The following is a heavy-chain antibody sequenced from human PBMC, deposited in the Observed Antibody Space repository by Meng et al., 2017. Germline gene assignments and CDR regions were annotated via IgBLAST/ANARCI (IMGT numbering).Heavy chain of an antibody. Sequence: LGEAGGGVVQPGRSLRLSVAASGFTFSRYAMHWVRQAPGKGLEWVAVISYDGSNKYYADSVKGRFTISRDNSKNTLYLQMNSLRAEDTAVYYCARGSYYDSSGYYSVNYWGQGTLVTVSS. CDR3: ARGSYYDSSGYYSVNY. J-gene: IGHJ4*02. CDR1: GFTFSRYA. D-gene: IGHD3-22*01. CDR2: ISYDGSNK. V-gene: IGHV3-30*01.